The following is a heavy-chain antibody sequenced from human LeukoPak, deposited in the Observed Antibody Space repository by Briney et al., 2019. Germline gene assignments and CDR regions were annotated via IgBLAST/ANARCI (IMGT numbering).Heavy chain of an antibody. V-gene: IGHV3-21*01. CDR1: GFTFSSYS. CDR2: ISTSSYK. J-gene: IGHJ6*03. Sequence: VGSLRLSCAASGFTFSSYSMNWVRQAPGKGLEWVSSISTSSYKYYADSVKGRFTISRDNAKNSLYLQMNSLRAEDTAVYYCARVAGNIVVVPAAYEGYYYYYMDVWGKGTTVTVSS. CDR3: ARVAGNIVVVPAAYEGYYYYYMDV. D-gene: IGHD2-2*01.